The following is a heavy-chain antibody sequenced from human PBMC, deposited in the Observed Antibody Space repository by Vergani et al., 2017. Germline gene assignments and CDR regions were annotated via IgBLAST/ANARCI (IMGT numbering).Heavy chain of an antibody. CDR1: GYIFTTYW. D-gene: IGHD5-12*01. Sequence: EVQLVQSEAEVRKPGESLKISCKGSGYIFTTYWIAWVRQMPGRGLEWMGIIYPDDSDTRYSPSFQGQVTISVDKSISAAYLQWSSLKASATAIYYCTRAYTGYDPFDYWGQGTLVTVSS. V-gene: IGHV5-51*01. CDR2: IYPDDSDT. J-gene: IGHJ4*02. CDR3: TRAYTGYDPFDY.